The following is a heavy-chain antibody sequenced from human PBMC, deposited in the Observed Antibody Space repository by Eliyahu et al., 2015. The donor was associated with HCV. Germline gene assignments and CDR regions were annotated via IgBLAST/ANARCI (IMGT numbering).Heavy chain of an antibody. CDR1: GFXFSSYS. J-gene: IGHJ4*02. Sequence: EVQLVESGGGLVKPGGSLRLSCAASGFXFSSYSMNWVRQAPGKGLXWVSSISXSGSYIFYADSVKGRFTISRDNAKNSLSLQMNSLRADDTAVYYCARDRRIAPSPFDYWGQGTLVTVSS. CDR3: ARDRRIAPSPFDY. D-gene: IGHD2-15*01. CDR2: ISXSGSYI. V-gene: IGHV3-21*01.